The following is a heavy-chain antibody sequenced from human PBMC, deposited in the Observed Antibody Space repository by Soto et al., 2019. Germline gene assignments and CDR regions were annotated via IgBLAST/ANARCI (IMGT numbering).Heavy chain of an antibody. J-gene: IGHJ6*02. V-gene: IGHV3-30-3*01. CDR1: GFTFSSYA. Sequence: GGSLRLSCAASGFTFSSYAMHWVRQAPGKGLEWVAVISYDGSNKYYADSVKGRFTISRDNSKNTLYLQMNSLRAEDTAVYYCARDGYRSIVGATGGMDVWGQGTTVTVSS. CDR3: ARDGYRSIVGATGGMDV. D-gene: IGHD1-26*01. CDR2: ISYDGSNK.